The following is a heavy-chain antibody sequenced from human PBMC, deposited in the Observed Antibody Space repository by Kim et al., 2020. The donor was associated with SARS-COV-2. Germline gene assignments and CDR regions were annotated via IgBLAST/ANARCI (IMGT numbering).Heavy chain of an antibody. Sequence: GGSLRLSCAASGFTFSSYAMSWVRQAPGKGLEWVSAISGSGGSTYYADSVKGRFTISRDNSKNTLYLQMNSLRAEDTAVYYCAKDVGRGPFWSGYPALDYWGQGTLVTVSS. J-gene: IGHJ4*02. V-gene: IGHV3-23*01. CDR2: ISGSGGST. D-gene: IGHD3-3*01. CDR3: AKDVGRGPFWSGYPALDY. CDR1: GFTFSSYA.